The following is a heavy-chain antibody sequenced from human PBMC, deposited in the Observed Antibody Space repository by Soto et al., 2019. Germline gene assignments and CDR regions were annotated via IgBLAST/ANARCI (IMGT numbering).Heavy chain of an antibody. Sequence: QVQLQESGPGLVKPSQTLSLTCTVSGGSISSGGYYWSWVRQHPGKGLEWIGYIYYSGSTYYNPSLKSRVTISVDTSKNQFSLKLSSVTAADTAVYYCARDRIAAAGIDYWGQGTLVTVSS. CDR3: ARDRIAAAGIDY. CDR1: GGSISSGGYY. J-gene: IGHJ4*02. CDR2: IYYSGST. V-gene: IGHV4-31*03. D-gene: IGHD6-13*01.